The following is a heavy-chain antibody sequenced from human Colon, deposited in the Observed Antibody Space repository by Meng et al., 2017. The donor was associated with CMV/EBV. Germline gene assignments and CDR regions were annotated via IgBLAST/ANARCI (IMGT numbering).Heavy chain of an antibody. Sequence: GESLKISCAASGFTFSSYAMNWVRQAPGKGLEWVATISSSGGSTYYADSVKGRFTISRDNSENTLYLQMNSLRAGDTAIYYCAKDHRYYWGQGTLVTVSS. CDR2: ISSSGGST. CDR3: AKDHRYY. J-gene: IGHJ4*02. CDR1: GFTFSSYA. V-gene: IGHV3-23*01.